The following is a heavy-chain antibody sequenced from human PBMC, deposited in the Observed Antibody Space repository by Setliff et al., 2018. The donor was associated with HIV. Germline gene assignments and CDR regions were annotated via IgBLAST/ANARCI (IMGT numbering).Heavy chain of an antibody. CDR2: INHSGNT. Sequence: PSETLSLTCAVCGGSFSTYYWTWIRQPPGKGLEWIGEINHSGNTDYNPSLKSRVTISVDASKSQFSLSLSSVTAADTAVYYCASTRTKIWFFHYWGQGTPVTVSS. CDR3: ASTRTKIWFFHY. V-gene: IGHV4-34*01. J-gene: IGHJ4*02. D-gene: IGHD3-10*01. CDR1: GGSFSTYY.